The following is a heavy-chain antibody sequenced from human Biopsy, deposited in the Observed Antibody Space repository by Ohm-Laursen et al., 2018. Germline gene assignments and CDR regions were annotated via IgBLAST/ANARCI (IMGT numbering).Heavy chain of an antibody. J-gene: IGHJ6*02. CDR1: GESSSGYF. CDR3: ARGSGYFKLDV. V-gene: IGHV4-34*01. Sequence: SETLSLTCAVNGESSSGYFCNWIRQPPGKGLEWIGEINQSGSTKYNPSLKRRATLSADSSNSQFSLRLTSVTAADTAIYYCARGSGYFKLDVWGQGTTVTVSS. D-gene: IGHD5-12*01. CDR2: INQSGST.